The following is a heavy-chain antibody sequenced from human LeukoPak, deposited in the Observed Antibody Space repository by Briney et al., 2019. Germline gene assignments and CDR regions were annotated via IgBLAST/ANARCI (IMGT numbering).Heavy chain of an antibody. CDR2: INTDGTTT. CDR1: GFTFSSYW. J-gene: IGHJ5*02. Sequence: GGSLRLSCAASGFTFSSYWMHWVRQPPGKGLVWVSRINTDGTTTSYADSVKGRFTISRDNAKNTLYLQMNSLRAEDTAVYYCARPSGTYPWFDPWGQATLVTVSS. CDR3: ARPSGTYPWFDP. D-gene: IGHD1-26*01. V-gene: IGHV3-74*01.